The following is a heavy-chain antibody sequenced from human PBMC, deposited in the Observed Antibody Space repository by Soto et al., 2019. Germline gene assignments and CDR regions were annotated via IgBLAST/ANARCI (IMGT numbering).Heavy chain of an antibody. Sequence: EVQLLESGGGLVQPGGSLRLSCVASGFSVRSYAMSWVRQAPGKGLEWVSVISGSGSTYSADSVKGRFTISRDSSKNTVSLQMNSLRAEDTAVYYCAKALPFTFTTGYSMDVWGRGTTVTVSS. V-gene: IGHV3-23*01. D-gene: IGHD3-16*01. J-gene: IGHJ6*03. CDR1: GFSVRSYA. CDR2: ISGSGST. CDR3: AKALPFTFTTGYSMDV.